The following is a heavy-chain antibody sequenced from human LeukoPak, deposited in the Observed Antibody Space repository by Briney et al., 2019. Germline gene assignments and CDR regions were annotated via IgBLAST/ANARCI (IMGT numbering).Heavy chain of an antibody. D-gene: IGHD2/OR15-2a*01. J-gene: IGHJ3*02. V-gene: IGHV4-59*01. CDR1: GGSISSYY. Sequence: PSETLSLTCTVSGGSISSYYWSWIRQPPGKGLEWIGYIYYSGSTYYNPSLKSRVTISVDMSKSQFSLRLTSVTAADTAVYYCARKNDFDIWGQGTLVTVSS. CDR2: IYYSGST. CDR3: ARKNDFDI.